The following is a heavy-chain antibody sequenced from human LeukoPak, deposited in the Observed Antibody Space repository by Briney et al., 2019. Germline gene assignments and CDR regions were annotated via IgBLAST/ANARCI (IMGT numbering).Heavy chain of an antibody. D-gene: IGHD3-22*01. V-gene: IGHV1-69*05. J-gene: IGHJ5*02. CDR2: IITIFGRA. CDR1: GGTFSSYA. Sequence: SVTVSFTASGGTFSSYAISWVRQAPGQGKEWMGGIITIFGRANYAQKFQGRVTITTDESTSTAYMELSSLRSEDTAVYYCARDRSGDYYDSSGYYYVYWFDPWGQGTLVTVSA. CDR3: ARDRSGDYYDSSGYYYVYWFDP.